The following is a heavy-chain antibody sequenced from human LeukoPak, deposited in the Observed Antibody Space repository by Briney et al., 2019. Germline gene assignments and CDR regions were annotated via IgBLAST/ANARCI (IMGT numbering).Heavy chain of an antibody. CDR3: ARAVGGGDGYNPFDY. J-gene: IGHJ4*02. Sequence: ASVKVSCKASGYTFTSYYMHWVRQAPGQGLEWMGIINPSGGSTSYAQKFQGRVTMTRDTSTSTVYMELSSLRSEDTAVYYCARAVGGGDGYNPFDYWGQGTLVTVS. CDR1: GYTFTSYY. CDR2: INPSGGST. V-gene: IGHV1-46*01. D-gene: IGHD5-24*01.